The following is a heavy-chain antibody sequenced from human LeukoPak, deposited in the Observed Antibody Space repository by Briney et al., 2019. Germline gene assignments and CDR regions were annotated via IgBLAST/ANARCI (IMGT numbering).Heavy chain of an antibody. CDR2: ISSSSSTI. V-gene: IGHV3-48*04. CDR1: GFTFSSYS. Sequence: GGSLRLSCAASGFTFSSYSMNWVRQAPGKGLEWVSYISSSSSTIYYADSVKGRFTISRDNAKNSLYLQMNSLRAEDTAVYYCARAGGTGTYSGWGQGTLVTVSS. J-gene: IGHJ4*02. D-gene: IGHD1-1*01. CDR3: ARAGGTGTYSG.